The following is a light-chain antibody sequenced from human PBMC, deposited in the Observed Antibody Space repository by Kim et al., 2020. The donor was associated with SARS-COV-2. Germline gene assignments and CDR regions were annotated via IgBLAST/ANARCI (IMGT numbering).Light chain of an antibody. CDR1: QSVPSNY. Sequence: EIVLTQSPATLSLSPGQRATLSCWASQSVPSNYLAWYQQTPGLAPRLLIYHASIRATGIPARFSGSGSGTDFTLTISRLEPEDFALYYCQQYGASPRTFGQGTKVDIK. CDR2: HAS. V-gene: IGKV3D-20*01. CDR3: QQYGASPRT. J-gene: IGKJ1*01.